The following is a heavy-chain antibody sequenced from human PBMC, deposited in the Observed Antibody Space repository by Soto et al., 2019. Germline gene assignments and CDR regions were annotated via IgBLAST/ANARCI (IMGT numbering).Heavy chain of an antibody. CDR3: ASSIFLVYY. CDR1: GVSVSANY. D-gene: IGHD3-9*01. Sequence: EVQLVESGGGLVQPGGSLRLSCAASGVSVSANYMSWVRQAPGKGLEWVSVIYSGGDTYYADSVKGRFTISRHTSENTLYLQMNSLRPEDTAVYYCASSIFLVYYWGQGTLVTVSP. J-gene: IGHJ4*02. CDR2: IYSGGDT. V-gene: IGHV3-53*04.